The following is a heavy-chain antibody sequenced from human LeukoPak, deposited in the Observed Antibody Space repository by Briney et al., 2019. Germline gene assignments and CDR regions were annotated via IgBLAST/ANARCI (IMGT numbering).Heavy chain of an antibody. CDR3: ARSPGLTGDQFDY. D-gene: IGHD4-17*01. Sequence: GGSLRLSCVASGFTFSTYAMHWVRQAPGKGLEWVAVISYDGNNKYYADSVKGRFTISRDNSKNTLYLQMNSLRAEDTTMYSCARSPGLTGDQFDYWGQGTLVTVSS. CDR2: ISYDGNNK. CDR1: GFTFSTYA. J-gene: IGHJ4*02. V-gene: IGHV3-30-3*01.